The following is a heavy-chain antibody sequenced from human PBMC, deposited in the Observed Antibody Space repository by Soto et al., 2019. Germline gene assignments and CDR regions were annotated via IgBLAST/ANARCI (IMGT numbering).Heavy chain of an antibody. D-gene: IGHD3-10*01. J-gene: IGHJ4*02. CDR3: ARGLMVRGVHLFDY. CDR2: IYSGGST. Sequence: PGGSLRLSCAASGFTVSSNYMSWVRQAPGKGLEWVSVIYSGGSTYYADSVKGRFTIPRDNSKNTLYLQMNSLRAEDTAVYYCARGLMVRGVHLFDYWGQGTLVTVSS. CDR1: GFTVSSNY. V-gene: IGHV3-53*01.